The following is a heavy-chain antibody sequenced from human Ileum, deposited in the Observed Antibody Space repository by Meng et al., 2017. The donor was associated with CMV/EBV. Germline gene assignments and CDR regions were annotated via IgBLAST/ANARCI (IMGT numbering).Heavy chain of an antibody. CDR1: AGSLGGGYY. D-gene: IGHD2-15*01. CDR3: VRQVVAASFDY. CDR2: IYTSGST. Sequence: QVHLQESGPGLVQPSQTLSLTFTVSAGSLGGGYYWNWIRQPAGQGLEWIGRIYTSGSTNYNPSLKSRFTISVDTSKNQFSLNLTSVTAADTAVYYCVRQVVAASFDYWGQGALVTVSS. V-gene: IGHV4-61*02. J-gene: IGHJ4*02.